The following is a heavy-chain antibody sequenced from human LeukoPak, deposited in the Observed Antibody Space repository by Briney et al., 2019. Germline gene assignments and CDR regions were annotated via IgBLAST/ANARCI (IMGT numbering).Heavy chain of an antibody. J-gene: IGHJ4*02. V-gene: IGHV1-2*04. CDR3: ARPDYDDDDSPGRHD. CDR1: GYTFTGYY. D-gene: IGHD4-17*01. Sequence: ASVKVSCKASGYTFTGYYMHWVRQAPGQGLEYMGWINPNSGDTNSAQKFQGWVTMTRDTSINTAYMELNRLTSDDTAVYYCARPDYDDDDSPGRHDWGQGTQVTVSS. CDR2: INPNSGDT.